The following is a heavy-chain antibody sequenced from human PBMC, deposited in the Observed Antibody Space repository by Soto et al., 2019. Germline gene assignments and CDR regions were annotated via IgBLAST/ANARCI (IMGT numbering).Heavy chain of an antibody. Sequence: QVQLVESGGAVVQPGTSLRLSCTASGFTFSSYRMHWVRQAPGKGLEWVAIIWYDGSHKFYVDSVKGRFAVSRDNSKNKVYLQMNSLTGEDTAVYYCARPRDSGDDPDALEIWGRGTLVTISS. V-gene: IGHV3-33*01. CDR3: ARPRDSGDDPDALEI. CDR2: IWYDGSHK. CDR1: GFTFSSYR. J-gene: IGHJ3*02. D-gene: IGHD5-12*01.